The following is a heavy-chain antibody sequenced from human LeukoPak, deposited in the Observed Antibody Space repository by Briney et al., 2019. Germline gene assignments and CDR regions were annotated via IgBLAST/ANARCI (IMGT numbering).Heavy chain of an antibody. Sequence: ASVKVSCKASGYTFTGYYLHWVRQAPGQGLEWMGWLNPKTGGTSYAQKFQGRATMTGDTSISTVNMELSRLTSDDTAVYYCARATAENDHWGQGTLVTVSS. CDR1: GYTFTGYY. J-gene: IGHJ4*02. V-gene: IGHV1-2*02. CDR2: LNPKTGGT. CDR3: ARATAENDH. D-gene: IGHD1-14*01.